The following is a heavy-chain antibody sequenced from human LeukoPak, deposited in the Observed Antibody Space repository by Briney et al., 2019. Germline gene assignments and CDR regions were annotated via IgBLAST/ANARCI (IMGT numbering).Heavy chain of an antibody. CDR1: GFTFSSYE. CDR2: ISSSGSTT. J-gene: IGHJ6*03. V-gene: IGHV3-48*03. D-gene: IGHD3-22*01. CDR3: AKGGSYDSSGYFRPAPYYYYMDV. Sequence: PGGSLRLSCAASGFTFSSYEMNWVRQAPGKGLEWVSYISSSGSTTYYADSVKGRFPISRDNSKNTLYLQMNSLRAEDTAVYYCAKGGSYDSSGYFRPAPYYYYMDVWGKGTTVTVSS.